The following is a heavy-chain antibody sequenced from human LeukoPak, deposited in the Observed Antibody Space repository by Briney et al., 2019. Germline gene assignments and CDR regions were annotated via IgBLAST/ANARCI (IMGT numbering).Heavy chain of an antibody. Sequence: SETLSLTCTVSGGSISSSSYYWGWIRQPPGKGLEWIGSIYYSGNTYYSPSLKSRVTIFVDTSKNEFSLNLSSVTAADTAVYYCARLNWNESDWFDPWGQGTLVTVSS. D-gene: IGHD1-20*01. CDR1: GGSISSSSYY. J-gene: IGHJ5*02. V-gene: IGHV4-39*01. CDR3: ARLNWNESDWFDP. CDR2: IYYSGNT.